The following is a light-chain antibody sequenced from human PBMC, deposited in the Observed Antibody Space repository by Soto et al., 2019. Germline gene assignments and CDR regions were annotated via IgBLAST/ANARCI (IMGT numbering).Light chain of an antibody. V-gene: IGKV1-33*01. CDR3: KQYVKRPQVA. Sequence: DIQMTQSPSSLSASVGDRVTITCQASQDISNYLNWYQQKPEKSPKLQIYNASNLETEVPSRYSGNGSGTDFNFTISNPQTEDIATYYCKQYVKRPQVAFGGGSKVEIK. CDR1: QDISNY. J-gene: IGKJ4*01. CDR2: NAS.